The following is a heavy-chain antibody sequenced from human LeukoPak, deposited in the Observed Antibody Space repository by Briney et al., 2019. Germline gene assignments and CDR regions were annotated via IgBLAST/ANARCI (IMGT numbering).Heavy chain of an antibody. V-gene: IGHV1-2*02. CDR2: INASSGGT. D-gene: IGHD3-10*01. CDR3: ARCGSRNYYNFDY. CDR1: GYTFTGWY. Sequence: ASVKVSCMASGYTFTGWYMHWVRQAPGQGLEWRGWINASSGGTYFVQKCQGRLTMTRDTSIRTVYMELSSLRSDDTAVYYCARCGSRNYYNFDYWGQGALVTVSA. J-gene: IGHJ4*02.